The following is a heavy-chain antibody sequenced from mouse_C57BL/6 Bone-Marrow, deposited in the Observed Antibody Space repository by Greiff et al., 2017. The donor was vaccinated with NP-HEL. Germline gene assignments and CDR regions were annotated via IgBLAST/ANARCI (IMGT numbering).Heavy chain of an antibody. J-gene: IGHJ2*01. Sequence: VHVKQSGTVLARPGASVKMSCKTSGYTFTSYWMHWVKQRPGQGLEWIGAIYPGNSDTSYNQKFKGKAKLTAVTSASTAYMELSSLTNEDSAVYYCTRRVTTDYFDYWGQGTTLTVSS. CDR2: IYPGNSDT. CDR3: TRRVTTDYFDY. CDR1: GYTFTSYW. V-gene: IGHV1-5*01. D-gene: IGHD1-1*01.